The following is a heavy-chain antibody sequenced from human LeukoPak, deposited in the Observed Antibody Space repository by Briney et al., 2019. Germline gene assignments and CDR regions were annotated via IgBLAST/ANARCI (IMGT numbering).Heavy chain of an antibody. D-gene: IGHD3-3*01. CDR1: GGSISSGGYY. CDR2: IYYSGST. Sequence: KASETLSLTCTVSGGSISSGGYYWSWIRQHPGKGLEWIGYIYYSGSTYYNPSLKSRVTISVDTSKNQFSLKLSSVTAADTAVYYCARLKFTIFGVEEMFDYWGQGTLVTVSS. J-gene: IGHJ4*02. CDR3: ARLKFTIFGVEEMFDY. V-gene: IGHV4-31*03.